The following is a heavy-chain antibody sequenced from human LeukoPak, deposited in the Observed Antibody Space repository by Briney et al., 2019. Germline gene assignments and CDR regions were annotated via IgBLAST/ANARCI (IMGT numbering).Heavy chain of an antibody. CDR3: ARDHCATTGCYEDYYYGLDV. V-gene: IGHV1-2*02. J-gene: IGHJ6*02. D-gene: IGHD2-2*01. CDR2: INPNNGGT. CDR1: GYTFSGNY. Sequence: GASVKVSCTASGYTFSGNYIQWVRQAPGQGLEWMGWINPNNGGTNYAQNFQGRVTMTRDTSINTAYMELSRLTSDDTAVYYCARDHCATTGCYEDYYYGLDVWGQGTTVTVSS.